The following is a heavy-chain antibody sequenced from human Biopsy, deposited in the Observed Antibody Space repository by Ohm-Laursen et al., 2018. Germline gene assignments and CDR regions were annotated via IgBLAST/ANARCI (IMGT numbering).Heavy chain of an antibody. CDR3: ARDSGILNYGNFKYYHYYGMDV. Sequence: TLSLTCTVSGDSVTKYYWSWIRQPPGKGLEWIGHIYYSVMTNFNPSLQSRVSISVDTSRNQVSLTLSSVTAADTAVYYCARDSGILNYGNFKYYHYYGMDVWGQGTKVTVSS. CDR1: GDSVTKYY. D-gene: IGHD4-11*01. V-gene: IGHV4-59*02. CDR2: IYYSVMT. J-gene: IGHJ6*02.